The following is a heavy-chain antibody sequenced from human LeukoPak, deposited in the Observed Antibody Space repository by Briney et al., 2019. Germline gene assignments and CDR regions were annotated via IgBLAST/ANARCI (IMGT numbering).Heavy chain of an antibody. J-gene: IGHJ4*02. V-gene: IGHV4-34*01. Sequence: SETLSLTCAVYGGSFSGYYWSWIRQPPGKGLEWIGEINHSGSTNYNPPLKSRVTISVDTSKNQFSLKLSSVTAADTAVYYCARPKGVLRFLEWPEPFDYWGQGTLVTVSS. CDR2: INHSGST. CDR1: GGSFSGYY. D-gene: IGHD3-3*01. CDR3: ARPKGVLRFLEWPEPFDY.